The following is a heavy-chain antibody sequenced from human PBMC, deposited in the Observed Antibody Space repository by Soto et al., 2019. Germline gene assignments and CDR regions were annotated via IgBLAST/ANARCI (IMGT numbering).Heavy chain of an antibody. CDR3: AHRVLRTVFGLVTTTAIYFDF. CDR2: IYWDDDK. J-gene: IGHJ4*02. Sequence: QITLNECGPTQVKPRQNLTLTCTFSGFSLTTSGVGVGWIRQSPGEAPEWLALIYWDDDKRYSPSLKSRLTINTDTAKNQVVLTMADLDPADTATYYCAHRVLRTVFGLVTTTAIYFDFWGQGTPVAVSS. CDR1: GFSLTTSGVG. D-gene: IGHD3-3*01. V-gene: IGHV2-5*02.